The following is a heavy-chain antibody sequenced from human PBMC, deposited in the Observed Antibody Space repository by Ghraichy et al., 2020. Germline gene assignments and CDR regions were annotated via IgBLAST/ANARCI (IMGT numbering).Heavy chain of an antibody. V-gene: IGHV3-48*02. CDR2: ITSSSSTI. Sequence: GALRLSCAASGFTFSSYSMNWVRQAPGKGLEWVSFITSSSSTIYYADSVKGRFTISRDNAKNSLYLQMNSPRDEDTAVYYCARASCSGGRCYSAFDIWGQGTMVTVAS. D-gene: IGHD2-15*01. CDR3: ARASCSGGRCYSAFDI. J-gene: IGHJ3*02. CDR1: GFTFSSYS.